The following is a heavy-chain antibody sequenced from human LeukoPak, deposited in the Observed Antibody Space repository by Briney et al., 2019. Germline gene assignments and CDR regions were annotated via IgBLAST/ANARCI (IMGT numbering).Heavy chain of an antibody. D-gene: IGHD1-1*01. Sequence: SETLSLTCTVWGGSISSYYWSWVRQPPGKGREWIGFIYYSGSTNYKPSLKSPVTISVDTPKHQFSLNLRSVTAADTAVYYCARAHKLNAFDIWGQGTMVTVSS. CDR2: IYYSGST. V-gene: IGHV4-59*01. CDR3: ARAHKLNAFDI. CDR1: GGSISSYY. J-gene: IGHJ3*02.